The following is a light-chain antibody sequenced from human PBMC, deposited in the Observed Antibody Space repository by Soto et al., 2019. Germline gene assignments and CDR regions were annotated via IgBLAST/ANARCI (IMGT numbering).Light chain of an antibody. CDR1: TSNIGTNS. Sequence: QSVLTQSPSASGTPGQRVSISCSGSTSNIGTNSVRWYQHVPGTAPKLLIYSNDQRPSAVPGRFSGSKSGTSAFLAISGLLSEDEADYYCATCDDSRNVVFGGGTKVTVL. CDR3: ATCDDSRNVV. CDR2: SND. J-gene: IGLJ2*01. V-gene: IGLV1-44*01.